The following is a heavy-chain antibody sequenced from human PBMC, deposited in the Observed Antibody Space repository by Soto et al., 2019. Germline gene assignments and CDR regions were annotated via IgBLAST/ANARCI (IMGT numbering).Heavy chain of an antibody. CDR1: GGSISSGDYY. Sequence: QVQLQESGPGLVKPSQTLSLTCTVSGGSISSGDYYWSWIRQPPGKGLEWIGYIYYSGSTYYNPSLKGRVTISVDTSKNQFSLKLSSVTAADTAVYYCARERGQGYGDYGGVDYWGQGTLVTVSS. J-gene: IGHJ4*02. V-gene: IGHV4-30-4*01. CDR3: ARERGQGYGDYGGVDY. D-gene: IGHD4-17*01. CDR2: IYYSGST.